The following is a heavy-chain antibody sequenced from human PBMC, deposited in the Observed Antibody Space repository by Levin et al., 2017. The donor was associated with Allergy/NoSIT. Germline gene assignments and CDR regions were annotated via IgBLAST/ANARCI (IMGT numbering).Heavy chain of an antibody. D-gene: IGHD2-15*01. V-gene: IGHV3-23*01. CDR1: GFTFSRYA. CDR2: ISGSGGNT. CDR3: AKCNIGGVAAPPPTADYMDG. J-gene: IGHJ6*03. Sequence: GGSLRLSCAVSGFTFSRYAMTWVRQAPGKGLEWVSVISGSGGNTYYADSVKGRITISRDNSKNTLYLQMNSLRAEDTAVYYCAKCNIGGVAAPPPTADYMDGWGKGTTVTVSS.